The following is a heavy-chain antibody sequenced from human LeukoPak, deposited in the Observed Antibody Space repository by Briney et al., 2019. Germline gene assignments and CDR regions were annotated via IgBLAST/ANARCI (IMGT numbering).Heavy chain of an antibody. CDR2: IYSGGST. Sequence: GGSLRLSCAASGFTVSSNYMSWVRQAPGKGLEWVSVIYSGGSTYYADSVKGRFTISRDNSKNTLYLQMNSLRAEDTAVYYCARGPKNPSGSYDYWGQGTLVTVSS. D-gene: IGHD1-26*01. CDR1: GFTVSSNY. V-gene: IGHV3-53*01. CDR3: ARGPKNPSGSYDY. J-gene: IGHJ4*02.